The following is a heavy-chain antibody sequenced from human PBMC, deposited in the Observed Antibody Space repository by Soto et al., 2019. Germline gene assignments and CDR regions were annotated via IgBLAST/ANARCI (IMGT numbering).Heavy chain of an antibody. J-gene: IGHJ4*02. CDR1: GGSISSGDYY. D-gene: IGHD2-21*02. V-gene: IGHV4-30-4*01. CDR2: IYYSGST. CDR3: ARDRYGTYCGGDCSIDY. Sequence: SETLSLTCTVSGGSISSGDYYWSWIRQPPGKGLEWIGYIYYSGSTYYNPSLKSRVTISVDTSKNQFSLKLSSVTAADTAVYYCARDRYGTYCGGDCSIDYWGQGTLVTVSS.